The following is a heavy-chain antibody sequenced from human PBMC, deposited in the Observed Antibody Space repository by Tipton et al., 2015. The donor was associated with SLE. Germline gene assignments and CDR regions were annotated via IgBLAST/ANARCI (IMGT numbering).Heavy chain of an antibody. CDR3: AREISLLGYCSGGSCYYFDY. V-gene: IGHV3-7*01. CDR1: GFTFSSYW. CDR2: IKQDGSEK. J-gene: IGHJ4*02. Sequence: SLRLSCAASGFTFSSYWMSWVRQAPGKGLEWVANIKQDGSEKYYVDSVKGRFTISRDNAKNSLYLQMNSLRAEDTAVYYCAREISLLGYCSGGSCYYFDYWGQGTLVTVSS. D-gene: IGHD2-15*01.